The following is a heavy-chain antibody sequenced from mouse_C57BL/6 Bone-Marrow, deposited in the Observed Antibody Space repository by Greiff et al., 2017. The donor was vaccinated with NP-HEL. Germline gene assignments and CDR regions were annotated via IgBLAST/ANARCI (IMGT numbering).Heavy chain of an antibody. V-gene: IGHV5-2*01. CDR3: ARLGALPEDAMDY. CDR1: EYEFPSHD. CDR2: INSDGGST. Sequence: EVKLLESGGGLVQPGESLKLSCESNEYEFPSHDMSWVRKTPEKRLELVAAINSDGGSTYYPDTMERRFIISRDNTKKTLYLQMSSLRSEDTALYYCARLGALPEDAMDYWGQGTSVTVSS. J-gene: IGHJ4*01. D-gene: IGHD2-1*01.